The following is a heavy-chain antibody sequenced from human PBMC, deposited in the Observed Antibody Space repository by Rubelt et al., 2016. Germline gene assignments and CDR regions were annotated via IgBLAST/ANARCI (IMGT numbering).Heavy chain of an antibody. Sequence: QVQLQESGPGLVKPSETLSLSCTVSGGSISSYYWSWIRQPPGMGLEWIGNIYYSGSTNYNPSLKSRVTISLDTPPNQFSLRLSSVTAADTAVYYCASRSSYGAYVDNWGQGTLVTVPS. J-gene: IGHJ4*02. CDR2: IYYSGST. D-gene: IGHD4/OR15-4a*01. CDR1: GGSISSYY. CDR3: ASRSSYGAYVDN. V-gene: IGHV4-59*08.